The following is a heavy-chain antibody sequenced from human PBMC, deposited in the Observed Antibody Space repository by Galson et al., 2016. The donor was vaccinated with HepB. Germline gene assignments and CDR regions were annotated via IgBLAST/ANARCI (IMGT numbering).Heavy chain of an antibody. J-gene: IGHJ5*01. V-gene: IGHV6-1*01. CDR3: ARAKTNWDGGGDHWFDP. CDR1: GDSVSNNGAA. CDR2: TYFRSKWYN. D-gene: IGHD7-27*01. Sequence: CAISGDSVSNNGAAWTWIRQSPSRGLEWLGRTYFRSKWYNTYAVSVKSRISINPDTSKNQFSLQLNSLTPEDTAVYYCARAKTNWDGGGDHWFDPWGKGTPVTVSS.